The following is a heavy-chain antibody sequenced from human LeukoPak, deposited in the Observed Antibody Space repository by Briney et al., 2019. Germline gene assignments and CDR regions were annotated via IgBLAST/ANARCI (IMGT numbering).Heavy chain of an antibody. J-gene: IGHJ4*02. V-gene: IGHV4-30-4*01. D-gene: IGHD1-26*01. Sequence: SETLSLTCTVSGGSISSGDYYWSWIRQPPGTGLEWIGYIYYSGSTYYNPSLKSRVTISVDTSKNQFSLKLSSVTAADTAVYYCAREVGADYFDYWGQGTLVTVSS. CDR1: GGSISSGDYY. CDR3: AREVGADYFDY. CDR2: IYYSGST.